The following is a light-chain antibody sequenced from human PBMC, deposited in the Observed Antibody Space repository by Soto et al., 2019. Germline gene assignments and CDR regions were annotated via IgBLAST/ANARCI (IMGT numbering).Light chain of an antibody. Sequence: QSALTQPASVSGSPGQSITISCTGTSSDVGGYKFVSWYQHHPGKAPKLMIYEVNNRPSGVSDRFSGSKSGNTASLTISGLQPEDEDDYYCHSYTSGNTLVFGGGTKLTVL. CDR2: EVN. CDR1: SSDVGGYKF. V-gene: IGLV2-14*01. CDR3: HSYTSGNTLV. J-gene: IGLJ2*01.